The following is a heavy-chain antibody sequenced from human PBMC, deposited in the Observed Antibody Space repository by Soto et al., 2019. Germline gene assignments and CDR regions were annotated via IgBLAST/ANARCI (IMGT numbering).Heavy chain of an antibody. J-gene: IGHJ4*02. V-gene: IGHV3-30*01. CDR3: ASGDSNSWSDY. CDR1: GFTFRSYA. Sequence: QVQLVESGGGVVQPGRSLRLSCAASGFTFRSYAMDWVRQAPGKGLEWVAVISYDGPNKYYADSVKGRFTIFRDNSKDTLSLQMNSLRAEDTAVYYCASGDSNSWSDYWGQGTLVTVSS. CDR2: ISYDGPNK. D-gene: IGHD6-13*01.